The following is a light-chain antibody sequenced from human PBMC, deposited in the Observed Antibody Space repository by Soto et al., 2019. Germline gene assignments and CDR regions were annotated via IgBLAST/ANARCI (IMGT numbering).Light chain of an antibody. Sequence: QSALTQPASVSGSPGQSITISGTGTSSDVGGYNYGSWYQQHPGKAPKLMIYEVSNRPSGVSNRFSGSKSGNTASLTISGLQAEDAADYYCSSYTSRSTSVVFGGGTKLTVL. CDR1: SSDVGGYNY. CDR3: SSYTSRSTSVV. V-gene: IGLV2-14*01. CDR2: EVS. J-gene: IGLJ2*01.